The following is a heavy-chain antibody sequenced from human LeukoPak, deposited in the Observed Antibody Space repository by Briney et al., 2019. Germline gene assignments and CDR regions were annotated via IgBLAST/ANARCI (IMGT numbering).Heavy chain of an antibody. D-gene: IGHD3-22*01. J-gene: IGHJ4*02. CDR1: GFTFSSYE. CDR2: ISSSGSTI. CDR3: ARGYSSGSYPYFDY. Sequence: GGSLRLSCAASGFTFSSYEMNWVRQAPGKGLEWVSYISSSGSTIYYADSVKGRFTISRDNAKNSLYLQMNSLRSDDTAVYYCARGYSSGSYPYFDYWGQGTLVTVSS. V-gene: IGHV3-48*03.